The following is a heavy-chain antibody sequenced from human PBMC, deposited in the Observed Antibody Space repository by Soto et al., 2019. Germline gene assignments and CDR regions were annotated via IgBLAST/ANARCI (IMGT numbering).Heavy chain of an antibody. D-gene: IGHD6-19*01. J-gene: IGHJ3*02. CDR2: INPNSGGT. CDR3: ARGTAVADSVLLAFDI. Sequence: GASVKVSCKASGYTVTGYYMHWVRQAPGQGLEWMGWINPNSGGTNYAQKFQGWVTMTRDTSISTAYMELSRLRSDDTAVYYCARGTAVADSVLLAFDIWGQGTMVTVSS. V-gene: IGHV1-2*04. CDR1: GYTVTGYY.